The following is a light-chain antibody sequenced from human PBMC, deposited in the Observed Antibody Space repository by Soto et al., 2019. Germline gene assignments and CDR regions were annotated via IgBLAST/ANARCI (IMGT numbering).Light chain of an antibody. CDR2: DVS. CDR3: SSYRSSSTVA. CDR1: SSDVGGYNY. V-gene: IGLV2-14*01. Sequence: QSALTQPASVSGSPGQSITISCTGTSSDVGGYNYVSWYQQHPGKAPKLMIYDVSNRPSGVSNRFSGSKSGNTASLTISGLQAEDEADYYCSSYRSSSTVAFGGGTELTVL. J-gene: IGLJ2*01.